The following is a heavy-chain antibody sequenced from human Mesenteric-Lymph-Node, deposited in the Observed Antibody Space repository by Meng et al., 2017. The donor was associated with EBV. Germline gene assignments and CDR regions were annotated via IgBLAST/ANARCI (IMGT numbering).Heavy chain of an antibody. CDR3: AGWSARLEY. D-gene: IGHD3-3*01. CDR2: VYWDDDK. CDR1: GFSLSTRGVL. J-gene: IGHJ4*02. Sequence: PLKCSGPTLLQHTKTLPLASTFSGFSLSTRGVLVGWIRQPPGQALEWLALVYWDDDKRYSPSLKSRLSITKNTSKNQVVLTMADMDPVDTGTYYCAGWSARLEYWGPGTLVTVSS. V-gene: IGHV2-5*02.